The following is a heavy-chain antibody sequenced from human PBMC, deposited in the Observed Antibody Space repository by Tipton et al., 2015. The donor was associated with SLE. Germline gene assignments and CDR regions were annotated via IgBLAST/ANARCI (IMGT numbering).Heavy chain of an antibody. CDR1: GGTFSSYT. CDR3: ARGWTEGGATPSPYVY. J-gene: IGHJ4*02. V-gene: IGHV1-69*01. CDR2: IIPIFGTA. D-gene: IGHD1-26*01. Sequence: VQLVQSGAEVKKPGSSVKVSCKASGGTFSSYTINWVRQAPGQGLEWMGGIIPIFGTANYAQKFQDRVTITTDESTSTAYMELSSLRSEDAAVYYCARGWTEGGATPSPYVYWGQGTLVTVSS.